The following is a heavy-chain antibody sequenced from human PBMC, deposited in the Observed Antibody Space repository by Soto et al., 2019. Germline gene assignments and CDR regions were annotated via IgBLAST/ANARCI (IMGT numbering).Heavy chain of an antibody. V-gene: IGHV4-39*01. CDR1: GGAISSRSYY. J-gene: IGHJ6*02. CDR3: ARVISSSSSLGLPYYYYGMDV. CDR2: IYYSGRT. D-gene: IGHD6-6*01. Sequence: QLQLQESGPGLVKPSETLSLTCTVSGGAISSRSYYWGWIRQPPGKGLEWIGSIYYSGRTYYNPSLNSRVTISVDTSKSQFSLKLSSVTAADTSVYYCARVISSSSSLGLPYYYYGMDVWGQGTTVTVSS.